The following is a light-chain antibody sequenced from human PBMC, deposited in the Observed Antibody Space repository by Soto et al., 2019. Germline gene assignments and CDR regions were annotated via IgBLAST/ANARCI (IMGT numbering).Light chain of an antibody. Sequence: QSVLTQAPSTSGTPGQRVTISCSGSSSTIESNHVYWYQQFPGTAPKLLIYRNNQRPSGVPDRFSGSKSGTSASLAISGLRSEDEAEYYCAAWDDSLSGYVFGTGTKLTVL. CDR1: SSTIESNH. CDR2: RNN. CDR3: AAWDDSLSGYV. V-gene: IGLV1-47*01. J-gene: IGLJ1*01.